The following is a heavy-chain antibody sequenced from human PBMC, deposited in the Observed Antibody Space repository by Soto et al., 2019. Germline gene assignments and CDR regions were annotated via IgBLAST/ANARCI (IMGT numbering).Heavy chain of an antibody. CDR2: IDPSDSYT. V-gene: IGHV5-10-1*01. D-gene: IGHD3-10*01. CDR3: ARHEPPYGSGHNYYYYGMDV. Sequence: GESLKISCKGSGYSFTSYWISWVRQMPGKGLEWMGRIDPSDSYTNYSPSFQGHVTISADKSISTAYLQWSSLKASDTAMYYCARHEPPYGSGHNYYYYGMDVWGQGTKVTVS. J-gene: IGHJ6*02. CDR1: GYSFTSYW.